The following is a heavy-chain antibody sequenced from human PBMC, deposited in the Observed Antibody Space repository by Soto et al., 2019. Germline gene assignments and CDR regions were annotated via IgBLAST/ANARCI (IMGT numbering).Heavy chain of an antibody. CDR1: GFTFRSYN. J-gene: IGHJ4*02. CDR2: ISSSSSTI. V-gene: IGHV3-48*02. CDR3: ARESYSGSYYLDY. D-gene: IGHD1-26*01. Sequence: GGSLRLSCAASGFTFRSYNMNWVRQAPGKGLEWVSYISSSSSTIYSADSVKGRFTTSRDNVKNSLYLQLNSLRDEDTAAYYCARESYSGSYYLDYWGQGXLVTVYS.